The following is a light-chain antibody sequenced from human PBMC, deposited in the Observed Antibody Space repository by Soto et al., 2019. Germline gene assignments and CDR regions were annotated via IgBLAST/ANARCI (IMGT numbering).Light chain of an antibody. J-gene: IGLJ2*01. CDR1: SSDVGGYNY. V-gene: IGLV2-14*01. CDR3: SSYTSSSTPVV. CDR2: EVS. Sequence: QSALTQPASVSGSPGQSITISCTGTSSDVGGYNYVSWYQQHPGKAPKLMIYEVSNRPSGGSNRFSGSKSGNTASLTISGLQAEDEAEYYCSSYTSSSTPVVFGGGTKLTVL.